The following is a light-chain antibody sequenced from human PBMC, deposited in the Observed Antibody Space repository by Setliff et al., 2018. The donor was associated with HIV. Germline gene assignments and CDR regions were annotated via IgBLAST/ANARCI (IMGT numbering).Light chain of an antibody. J-gene: IGLJ1*01. Sequence: LTQPASVSGSPGQSITISCTGTSGDVGRYNLVSWYQQQPGKPPKLMIYQASKRPSGVSNRFSGSKSGNTASLTISGLQAEDEADYYCCSNTGSNTYVFGTGTKAPS. V-gene: IGLV2-23*01. CDR3: CSNTGSNTYV. CDR2: QAS. CDR1: SGDVGRYNL.